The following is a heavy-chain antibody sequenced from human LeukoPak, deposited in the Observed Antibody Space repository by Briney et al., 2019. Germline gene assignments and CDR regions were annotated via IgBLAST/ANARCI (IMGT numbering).Heavy chain of an antibody. V-gene: IGHV3-66*01. D-gene: IGHD1-26*01. CDR2: IYSGGST. CDR3: ARVGIGRYAMDV. Sequence: GGSLRLSCAASGFTVSSNYMSWVRQAPGKGLEWVSVIYSGGSTYYADSVKGRFTISRDNSKNTLYLQMNNLRAEDTAVYYCARVGIGRYAMDVWGQGTTVTVSS. J-gene: IGHJ6*02. CDR1: GFTVSSNY.